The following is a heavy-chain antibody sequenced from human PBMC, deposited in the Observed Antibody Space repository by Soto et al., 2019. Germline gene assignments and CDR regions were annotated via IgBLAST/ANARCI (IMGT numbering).Heavy chain of an antibody. D-gene: IGHD1-26*01. CDR1: GASSSGWY. CDR3: ARGPYSRGVGATNPSH. CDR2: ISSGIT. Sequence: RSLICAVYGASSSGWYWTWIRQSPVKGLAWIGEISSGITNYNPSLKSRVTISADTSKNQFSLKLSSVTAADTAVYYCARGPYSRGVGATNPSHWGQGTPVTVSS. J-gene: IGHJ4*02. V-gene: IGHV4-34*01.